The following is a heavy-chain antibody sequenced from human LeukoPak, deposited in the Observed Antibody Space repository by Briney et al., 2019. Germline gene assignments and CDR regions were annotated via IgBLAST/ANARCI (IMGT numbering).Heavy chain of an antibody. CDR2: INPNSGGT. CDR1: GYTSTSYG. J-gene: IGHJ4*02. CDR3: ARDEYYYDSSGYPDY. V-gene: IGHV1-2*02. Sequence: GASVKVSCKAPGYTSTSYGISWVRQAPGQGLEWMGWINPNSGGTNYAQKFQGRVTMTRDTSISTAYMELSRLRSDDTAVYYCARDEYYYDSSGYPDYWGQGTLVTVSS. D-gene: IGHD3-22*01.